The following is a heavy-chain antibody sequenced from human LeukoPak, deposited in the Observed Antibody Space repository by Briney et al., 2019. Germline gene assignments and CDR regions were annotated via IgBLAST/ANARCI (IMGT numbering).Heavy chain of an antibody. CDR2: INPDNGGT. D-gene: IGHD5-12*01. Sequence: ASVNVSCKASGYTFTGYYMHWVRQAPGPGLEWMGWINPDNGGTNYAQKFQGKVTMTKAMSISTASMQLSRLRSDNTAEYYCARDPSNSGYGYLDYFDYWGQGALVTVSS. CDR1: GYTFTGYY. V-gene: IGHV1-2*02. J-gene: IGHJ4*02. CDR3: ARDPSNSGYGYLDYFDY.